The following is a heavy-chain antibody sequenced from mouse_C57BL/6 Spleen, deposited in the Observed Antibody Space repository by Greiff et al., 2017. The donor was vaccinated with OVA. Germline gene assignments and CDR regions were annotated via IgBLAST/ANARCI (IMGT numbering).Heavy chain of an antibody. CDR1: GYTFTSYW. CDR3: ARRGTGPYYYGSSYVFDY. CDR2: IAPSDSYT. Sequence: QVQLQQPGAELVKPGASVKLSCKASGYTFTSYWMQWVKQRPGQGLEWIGEIAPSDSYTNYNQKFKGKATLHVETSSSTAYMQLSSLTSEDSAVYYCARRGTGPYYYGSSYVFDYWGQGTTLTVSS. J-gene: IGHJ2*01. D-gene: IGHD1-1*01. V-gene: IGHV1-50*01.